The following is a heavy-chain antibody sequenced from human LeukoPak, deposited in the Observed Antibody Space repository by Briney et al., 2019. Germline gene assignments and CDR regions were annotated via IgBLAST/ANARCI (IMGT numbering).Heavy chain of an antibody. D-gene: IGHD2-2*01. V-gene: IGHV3-30*03. CDR1: GFTFSSYS. Sequence: GGSLRLSCAASGFTFSSYSMNWVRQAPGKGLEWVAVISFDGSNKFYADSVKGRFTISRDNSKNTLYLQMNSLRPEDTAVYFCARDPLLAHQRGYFDYWGQGTLVTVSS. CDR2: ISFDGSNK. J-gene: IGHJ4*02. CDR3: ARDPLLAHQRGYFDY.